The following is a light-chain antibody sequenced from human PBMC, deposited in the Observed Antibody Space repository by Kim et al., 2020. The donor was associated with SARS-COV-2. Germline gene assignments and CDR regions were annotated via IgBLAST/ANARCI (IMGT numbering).Light chain of an antibody. J-gene: IGKJ4*01. CDR3: QQPTSFPLT. V-gene: IGKV1-12*01. CDR1: HDISTF. Sequence: DIQMTQSPSHVTASVGDRVSITCRASHDISTFLAWYQQRPGRAPKLLIYSASNLESGVPSRFSGSGSGTEFTLTISSLQPEDIATYYCQQPTSFPLTFGGGTKVEI. CDR2: SAS.